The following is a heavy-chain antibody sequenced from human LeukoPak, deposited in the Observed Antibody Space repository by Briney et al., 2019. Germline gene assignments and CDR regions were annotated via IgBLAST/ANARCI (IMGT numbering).Heavy chain of an antibody. Sequence: SQTLSLTCSVSGGSISSGGYSWSWIRQPPGKGLEWIGYIYHSGSTYYIPSLRSRVTISVDRSNNQFSLKLSSVTAADTAVYYCARGVPPHLFFDYWGQGTLVTVSS. CDR1: GGSISSGGYS. CDR2: IYHSGST. J-gene: IGHJ4*02. V-gene: IGHV4-30-2*01. D-gene: IGHD6-6*01. CDR3: ARGVPPHLFFDY.